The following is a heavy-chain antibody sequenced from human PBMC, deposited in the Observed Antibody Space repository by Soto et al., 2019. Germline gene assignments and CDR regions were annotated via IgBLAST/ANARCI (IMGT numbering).Heavy chain of an antibody. CDR3: ARGLLWFGELYYYYGMDV. CDR1: GGSFSGYY. D-gene: IGHD3-10*01. V-gene: IGHV4-34*01. CDR2: INHSGST. Sequence: PSDTLSLTWAVYGGSFSGYYWSWIRQPPGKGLEWIGEINHSGSTNYNPSLKSRVTISVDTSKNQFSLKLSSVTAADTAVYYCARGLLWFGELYYYYGMDVWGQGTTVTVSS. J-gene: IGHJ6*02.